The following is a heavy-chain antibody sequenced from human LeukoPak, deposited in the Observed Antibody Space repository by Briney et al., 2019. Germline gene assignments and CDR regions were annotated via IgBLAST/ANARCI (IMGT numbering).Heavy chain of an antibody. CDR2: ISGSGGST. J-gene: IGHJ6*03. CDR1: GFTFSSYA. V-gene: IGHV3-23*01. Sequence: GGSLRLPCAASGFTFSSYAMSWVRQAPGKGLEWVSAISGSGGSTYYADSVKGRFTISRDNSKNTLYLQINSLRAEDTAVYYCASSKLELPYYYYMDVWGKGTTVTVSS. D-gene: IGHD1-7*01. CDR3: ASSKLELPYYYYMDV.